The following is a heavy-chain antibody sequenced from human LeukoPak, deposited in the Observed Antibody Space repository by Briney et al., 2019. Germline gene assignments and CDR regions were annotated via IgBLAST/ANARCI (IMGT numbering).Heavy chain of an antibody. V-gene: IGHV1-18*01. CDR2: ISGYNGNT. D-gene: IGHD3-22*01. J-gene: IGHJ6*03. CDR3: ARGPGGRSGYYPLEDYYYYYYMDV. Sequence: ASVKVSCKASGYTFTTYGISWVRQAPGQGLEWMGWISGYNGNTNYAQKFQGRVTMTTDTSTTTAYMDVRSLRSDDTAVYYCARGPGGRSGYYPLEDYYYYYYMDVWGKGTTVTVSS. CDR1: GYTFTTYG.